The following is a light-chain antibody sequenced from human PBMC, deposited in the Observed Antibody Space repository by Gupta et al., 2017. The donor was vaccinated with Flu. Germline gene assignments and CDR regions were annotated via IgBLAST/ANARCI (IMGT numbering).Light chain of an antibody. Sequence: NVVHPSPVSLPVTPGEPAPISCRASQRLLHSNRYHYLDWYLQTPGQSPQLLIYVGSYRASGVPDRFSGSGSGTDFTLNISRVEAEDVGVYFCMQAQQPPLTFGQGTRLEI. V-gene: IGKV2-28*01. CDR3: MQAQQPPLT. J-gene: IGKJ2*01. CDR2: VGS. CDR1: QRLLHSNRYHY.